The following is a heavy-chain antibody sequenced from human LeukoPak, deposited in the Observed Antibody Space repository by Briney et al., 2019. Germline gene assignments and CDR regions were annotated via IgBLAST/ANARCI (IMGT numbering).Heavy chain of an antibody. D-gene: IGHD5-24*01. CDR1: GYSISSGYY. Sequence: SETLSFTCTVPGYSISSGYYWGWIRQPPGKGLEWIGSIYRSGSTYYNPSLKSRVTISVDTSKNQFSLKLSSVTAADTAVYYCARRPPEMANDYWGQGTLVTVSS. J-gene: IGHJ4*02. V-gene: IGHV4-38-2*02. CDR3: ARRPPEMANDY. CDR2: IYRSGST.